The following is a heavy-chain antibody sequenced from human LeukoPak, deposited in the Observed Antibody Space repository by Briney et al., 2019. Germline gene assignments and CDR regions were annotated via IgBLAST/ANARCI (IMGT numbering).Heavy chain of an antibody. CDR1: GFRFSDYY. J-gene: IGHJ4*02. CDR3: ARDGGHYHSENHYDVNY. D-gene: IGHD3-16*01. CDR2: ISGSGDNI. V-gene: IGHV3-11*01. Sequence: PGRSLRLSCAASGFRFSDYYMSWIRQAPGKGLEWISYISGSGDNIYYAGPVQGRFTVSRDNSKNSLFLQLSSLTPEDTAVYYCARDGGHYHSENHYDVNYWGQGTLVTVSS.